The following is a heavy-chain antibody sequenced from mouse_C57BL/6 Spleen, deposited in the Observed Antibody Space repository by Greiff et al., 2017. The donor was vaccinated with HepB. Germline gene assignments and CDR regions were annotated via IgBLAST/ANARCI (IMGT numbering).Heavy chain of an antibody. D-gene: IGHD1-1*01. J-gene: IGHJ1*03. CDR1: GYTFTSYW. V-gene: IGHV1-64*01. CDR2: IHPNSGST. CDR3: ARYGNYYGSSYVDWYFDV. Sequence: QVQLQQSGAELVKPGASVKLSCKASGYTFTSYWMHWVKQRPGQGLEWIGMIHPNSGSTNYNEKFKSKATLTVDKSSSTAYMQLSSLTSEDSAVYYCARYGNYYGSSYVDWYFDVWGTGTTVTVSS.